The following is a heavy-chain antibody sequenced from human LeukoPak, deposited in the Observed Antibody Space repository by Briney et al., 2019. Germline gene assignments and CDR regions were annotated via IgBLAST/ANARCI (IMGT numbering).Heavy chain of an antibody. Sequence: GGSLRLSCAASGFTFSSYAMHWVRQAPGKGLEWVAVISYDGSNKYYADPVKGRFTISRDNSKNTLYLQMNSLRAEDTAVYYCARDMAGFDYWGQGTLVTVSS. V-gene: IGHV3-30-3*01. CDR1: GFTFSSYA. D-gene: IGHD5-24*01. CDR2: ISYDGSNK. J-gene: IGHJ4*02. CDR3: ARDMAGFDY.